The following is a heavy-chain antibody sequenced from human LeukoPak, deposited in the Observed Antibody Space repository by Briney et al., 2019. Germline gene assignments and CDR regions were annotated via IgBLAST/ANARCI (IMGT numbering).Heavy chain of an antibody. V-gene: IGHV1-69*04. D-gene: IGHD3-22*01. CDR2: IIPILGIA. Sequence: SVKVSCKASGGTFSSYAISWVRQAPGQGLEWMGRIIPILGIANYAQKFQGRVTITADKSTSTAYMELSSLRSEDTAVYYCAGDQEDSSGPFDYWGQGTLVTVSS. CDR1: GGTFSSYA. J-gene: IGHJ4*02. CDR3: AGDQEDSSGPFDY.